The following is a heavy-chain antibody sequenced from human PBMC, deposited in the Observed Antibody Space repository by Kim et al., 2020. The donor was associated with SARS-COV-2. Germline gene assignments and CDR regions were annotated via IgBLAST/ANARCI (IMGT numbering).Heavy chain of an antibody. CDR3: SRRLSLHGMDV. CDR2: IRNKASNYAT. V-gene: IGHV3-73*01. Sequence: GGSLRLSCAASGFTFSDSHMHWVRQASGKGLEWVGRIRNKASNYATAYAASVKGRFTISRDDSKNTAYLQMSSLKTEDTAVYYCSRRLSLHGMDVWGQGTTVTVSS. CDR1: GFTFSDSH. J-gene: IGHJ6*02.